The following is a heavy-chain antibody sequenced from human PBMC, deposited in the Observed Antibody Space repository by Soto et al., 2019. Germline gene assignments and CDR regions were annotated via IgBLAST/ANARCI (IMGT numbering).Heavy chain of an antibody. Sequence: GGSLRLSCAASGFSFSSYSMSWVRQAPGKGLEWVANINQDGSEKYFVDSVKGRFTISRDNAENSLYLQMSSLSAEDTAVYYCTSLMVRGVMWLDYWGQGALVTVSS. CDR2: INQDGSEK. D-gene: IGHD3-10*01. J-gene: IGHJ4*02. CDR1: GFSFSSYS. CDR3: TSLMVRGVMWLDY. V-gene: IGHV3-7*05.